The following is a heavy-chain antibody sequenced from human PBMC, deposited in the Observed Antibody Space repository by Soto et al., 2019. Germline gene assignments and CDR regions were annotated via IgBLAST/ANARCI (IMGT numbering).Heavy chain of an antibody. CDR1: GGSISSGGYY. CDR3: YLGREPYSSGWRVTLGGNYYYYGMDV. V-gene: IGHV4-30-4*02. CDR2: NYYSGIT. D-gene: IGHD6-19*01. J-gene: IGHJ6*02. Sequence: SDTLSLTCTVAGGSISSGGYYWTWIRELPGKSLEWIGYNYYSGITYYNPSLKSRVTISVDTSKNQFSLKLSSVTAADTAVYCCYLGREPYSSGWRVTLGGNYYYYGMDVWGQGTTVT.